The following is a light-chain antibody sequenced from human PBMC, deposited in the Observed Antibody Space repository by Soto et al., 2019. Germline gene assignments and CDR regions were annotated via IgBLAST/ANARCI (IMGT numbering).Light chain of an antibody. CDR2: AVS. J-gene: IGLJ2*01. Sequence: QSALTQPASVSGSPGQSITISCTGTSSDVGAYNYVSWYQQHPGTAPKLMIYAVSNRPSGISNRFSGSKSGNTSSLTISGLQAEDEADYSCRSYTSSTLVFGGGTKLTVL. CDR3: RSYTSSTLV. V-gene: IGLV2-14*03. CDR1: SSDVGAYNY.